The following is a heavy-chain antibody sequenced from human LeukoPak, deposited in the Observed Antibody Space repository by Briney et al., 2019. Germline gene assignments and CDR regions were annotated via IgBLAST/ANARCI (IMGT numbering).Heavy chain of an antibody. CDR3: ARVALAARRTPGAFDI. J-gene: IGHJ3*02. CDR1: GFTFSSYW. V-gene: IGHV3-7*01. Sequence: GGSLRLSCAASGFTFSSYWMSWGRQAPGKGLEWVSNIKQDGGEKYYVDSVKGRFTISRDNAKNSLYLQMNSLRAEDTAVYYCARVALAARRTPGAFDIWGQGTMVTVSS. D-gene: IGHD6-13*01. CDR2: IKQDGGEK.